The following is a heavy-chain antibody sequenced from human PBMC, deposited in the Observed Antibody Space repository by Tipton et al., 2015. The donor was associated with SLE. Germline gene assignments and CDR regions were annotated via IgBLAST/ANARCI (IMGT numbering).Heavy chain of an antibody. CDR2: MYYSGST. V-gene: IGHV4-38-2*02. CDR1: GYSISSGFY. D-gene: IGHD6-13*01. CDR3: ARVGYSSSWYSDAFDY. J-gene: IGHJ4*02. Sequence: LRLSCTVSGYSISSGFYWAWIRQPPGKGLEWIGSMYYSGSTYYSPSLKSRVSISVHTSKNQFSLRLSSVTAADTAVYYCARVGYSSSWYSDAFDYWGQGTLVTVSS.